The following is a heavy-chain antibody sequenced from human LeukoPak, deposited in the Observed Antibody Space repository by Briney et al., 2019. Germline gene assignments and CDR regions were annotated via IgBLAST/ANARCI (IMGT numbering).Heavy chain of an antibody. J-gene: IGHJ4*02. CDR2: ISSTGTYI. V-gene: IGHV3-21*01. CDR1: GFTFSSYT. D-gene: IGHD4-17*01. CDR3: ARDGTVTTAPFDY. Sequence: GGSLRLSCAASGFTFSSYTMNWVRQAPGKGLEWVSSISSTGTYIYNADSVKGRFTISRDNARNSLYLQMNSLRAEDTAVYYCARDGTVTTAPFDYWGQGTLVTVSS.